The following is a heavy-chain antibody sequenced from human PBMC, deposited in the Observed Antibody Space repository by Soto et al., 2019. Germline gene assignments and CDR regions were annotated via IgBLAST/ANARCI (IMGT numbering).Heavy chain of an antibody. Sequence: PGGSLRLSCAASGFTFSSYAMSWVRQAPGKGLEWVSAISGSGGSTYYADSVKGRFTISRDNSKNTLYLQMNSLRAEDTAVYYCAKDTRWLVKFWRRIDYWGQGTLVTVSS. V-gene: IGHV3-23*01. CDR2: ISGSGGST. CDR1: GFTFSSYA. CDR3: AKDTRWLVKFWRRIDY. D-gene: IGHD6-19*01. J-gene: IGHJ4*02.